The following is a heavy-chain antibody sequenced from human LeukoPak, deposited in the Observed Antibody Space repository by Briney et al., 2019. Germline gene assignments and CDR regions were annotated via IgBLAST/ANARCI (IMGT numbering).Heavy chain of an antibody. CDR1: GFTVSSNY. CDR2: IYSASSA. Sequence: GGSLRLSCAASGFTVSSNYMSWVRQAPGKGLEWVSVIYSASSAAYADSVKGRFTISRDNSKNTLYLQMNSLRAEDTAVYYCARACRYYDSICNYHPYLDYWGQGTLVTVSS. D-gene: IGHD3-22*01. CDR3: ARACRYYDSICNYHPYLDY. V-gene: IGHV3-53*01. J-gene: IGHJ4*02.